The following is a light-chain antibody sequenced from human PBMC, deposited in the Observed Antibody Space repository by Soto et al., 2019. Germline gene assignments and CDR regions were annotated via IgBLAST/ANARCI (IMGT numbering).Light chain of an antibody. CDR2: GAS. V-gene: IGKV3D-15*01. CDR3: RQRSNWPWT. J-gene: IGKJ1*01. Sequence: EIVMTQSPATLSVSPGERATLSCRASQSVSSNLAWYQQKPGQASRLLIYGASTRATGIPARFSGSGSGTDYFLTITNRVSYEFSVFYCRQRSNWPWTFGQGTKVDIK. CDR1: QSVSSN.